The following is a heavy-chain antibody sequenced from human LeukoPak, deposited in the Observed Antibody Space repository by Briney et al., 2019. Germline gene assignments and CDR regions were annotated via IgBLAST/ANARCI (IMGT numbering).Heavy chain of an antibody. J-gene: IGHJ2*01. CDR1: GFTFSSYW. V-gene: IGHV3-23*01. Sequence: GGSLRLSCAASGFTFSSYWMSWVRQAPGKGLEWVSSTSGSGITTYYGDSVKGRFTTSRDNSKNTLYLQMNSLRAEDTAVYYCAKDRATVTLAWYFDLWGRGTLVTVSS. CDR3: AKDRATVTLAWYFDL. CDR2: TSGSGITT. D-gene: IGHD4-17*01.